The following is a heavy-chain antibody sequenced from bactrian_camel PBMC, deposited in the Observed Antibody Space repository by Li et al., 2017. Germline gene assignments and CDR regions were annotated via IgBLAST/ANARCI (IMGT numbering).Heavy chain of an antibody. V-gene: IGHV3S53*01. D-gene: IGHD7*01. Sequence: HVQLVESGGGSVQAGGSLRLSCAAAGYTYSSYCMGWFRQAPGKEREGVAAIASDGSTSYADSVKGRFTISKDNAKDTVYLQMNSLKPEDTTMYYCALDRSNGVWHRPYWGQGTQVTVS. CDR2: IASDGST. J-gene: IGHJ4*01. CDR3: ALDRSNGVWHRPY. CDR1: GYTYSSYC.